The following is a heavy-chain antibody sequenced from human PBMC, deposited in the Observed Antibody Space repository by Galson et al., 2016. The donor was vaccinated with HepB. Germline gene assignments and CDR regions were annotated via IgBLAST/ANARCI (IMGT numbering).Heavy chain of an antibody. CDR2: IYQSGST. Sequence: SETLSLTCAVSGDSISSSNWWSWVRQPPGKGLEWIGEIYQSGSTNYKSSLQSRVTILMDKSKNQFSLWLSSVTAADTAMYYCARDRGGWSGRHSGGMDVWGQGTTVTVSS. CDR3: ARDRGGWSGRHSGGMDV. CDR1: GDSISSSNW. J-gene: IGHJ6*02. V-gene: IGHV4-4*02. D-gene: IGHD6-19*01.